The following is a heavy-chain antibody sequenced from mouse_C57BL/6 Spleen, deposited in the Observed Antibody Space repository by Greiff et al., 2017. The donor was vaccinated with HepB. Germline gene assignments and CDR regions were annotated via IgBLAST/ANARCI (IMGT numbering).Heavy chain of an antibody. CDR3: ARRKTYDYDGAWFAY. J-gene: IGHJ3*01. Sequence: VQLQQPGAELVKPGASVKLSCKASGYTFTSYWMQWVKQRPGQGLEWIGEIDPSDSYTNYNQKFKGKATLTVDTSSSTAYMQLSSLTSEDAAVYYCARRKTYDYDGAWFAYWGQGTLVTVSA. D-gene: IGHD2-4*01. V-gene: IGHV1-50*01. CDR2: IDPSDSYT. CDR1: GYTFTSYW.